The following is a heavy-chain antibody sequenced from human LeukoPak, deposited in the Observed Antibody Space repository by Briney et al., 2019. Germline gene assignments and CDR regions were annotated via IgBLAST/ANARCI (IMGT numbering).Heavy chain of an antibody. CDR2: FNPEDGET. J-gene: IGHJ3*02. CDR3: ATMTAVVTLTFDAFDS. CDR1: GYTLTELS. Sequence: ASVKVSCKVCGYTLTELSMHWVRQAPGKGLEWVGGFNPEDGETIYAQKFQGRVTMTEDTSTNTAYMELSSLRSEDTAVYFCATMTAVVTLTFDAFDSWGQGTMVTVSS. D-gene: IGHD4-23*01. V-gene: IGHV1-24*01.